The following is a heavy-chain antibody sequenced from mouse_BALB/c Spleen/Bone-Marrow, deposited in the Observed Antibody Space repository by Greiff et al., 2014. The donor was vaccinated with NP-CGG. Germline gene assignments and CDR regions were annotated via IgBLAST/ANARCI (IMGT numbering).Heavy chain of an antibody. CDR1: GYSFTGYY. CDR3: ARQLYGNYAY. Sequence: LVESGPELVKPGPSVKISCKASGYSFTGYYMHWVKQGHGKSLEWIGEINPYNGGTSYNQKFKGKATLTVDTSSSTAFMELHSLTSEDSLVYYCARQLYGNYAYWGQGTLVTVSA. CDR2: INPYNGGT. J-gene: IGHJ3*01. D-gene: IGHD2-10*02. V-gene: IGHV1S30*02.